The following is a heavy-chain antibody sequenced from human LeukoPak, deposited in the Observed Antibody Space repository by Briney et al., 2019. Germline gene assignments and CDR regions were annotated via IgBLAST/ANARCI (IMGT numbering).Heavy chain of an antibody. CDR2: ISYDGSNK. CDR3: ARGEYCTNGVCYLYYLDY. CDR1: GFTFSSYG. V-gene: IGHV3-30*03. J-gene: IGHJ4*02. D-gene: IGHD2-8*01. Sequence: GRSLRLSCAASGFTFSSYGMHWVRQAPGKGLEWVAVISYDGSNKYYADSVKGRFTISRDNSKNTLYLQMNSLRAEDTAVYYCARGEYCTNGVCYLYYLDYWGQGTLVTVSS.